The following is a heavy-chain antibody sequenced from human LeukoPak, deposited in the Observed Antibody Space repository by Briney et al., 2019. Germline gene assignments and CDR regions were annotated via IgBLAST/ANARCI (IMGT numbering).Heavy chain of an antibody. D-gene: IGHD4-23*01. CDR2: ISYDGSNK. J-gene: IGHJ4*02. Sequence: PGGSLRLSCAASGFTFSSYAMHWVRQAPGKGLEWVAVISYDGSNKYYAGSVKGRFTISRDNSKNTLYLQMNSLRAEDTAVYYCASEGNSGGGAYWGQGTLVTVSS. CDR3: ASEGNSGGGAY. CDR1: GFTFSSYA. V-gene: IGHV3-30-3*01.